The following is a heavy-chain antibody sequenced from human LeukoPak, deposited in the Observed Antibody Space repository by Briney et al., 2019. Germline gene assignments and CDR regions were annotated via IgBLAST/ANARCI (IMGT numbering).Heavy chain of an antibody. CDR2: INPSGGST. D-gene: IGHD3-22*01. V-gene: IGHV1-46*01. Sequence: ASVKVSCKASGYTFTSYYMHWVRQAPGQGLEWMGIINPSGGSTSYAQKFQGRVTMTRDTSTSTVYTELSSLRSEDTAMYYCARDMHYYDSSGSFDYWGQGTLVTVSS. J-gene: IGHJ4*02. CDR3: ARDMHYYDSSGSFDY. CDR1: GYTFTSYY.